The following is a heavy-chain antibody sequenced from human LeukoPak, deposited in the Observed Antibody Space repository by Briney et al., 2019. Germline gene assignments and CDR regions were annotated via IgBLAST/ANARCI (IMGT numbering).Heavy chain of an antibody. Sequence: GGSLRLSCAASGFTFSNYAMAWVRQAPGKGLEWVSSLSGSEGGTYYADAVKGRFTISRDNSKNTLYLQMNSLRAEDTAVYYCAKDQRWAAAGFDPWGQGTLVTVSS. CDR3: AKDQRWAAAGFDP. V-gene: IGHV3-23*01. CDR1: GFTFSNYA. CDR2: LSGSEGGT. J-gene: IGHJ5*02. D-gene: IGHD6-13*01.